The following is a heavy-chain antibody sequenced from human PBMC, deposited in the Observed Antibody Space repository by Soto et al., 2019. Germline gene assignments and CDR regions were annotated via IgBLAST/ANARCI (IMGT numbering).Heavy chain of an antibody. CDR3: ARGTHYDSSGYSYYFDY. Sequence: SETLSLTCTVSGGSISSYYWSRIRQPPGKGLEWIGYIYYSGSTNYNPSLKSRVTISVDTSKNQFSLKLSSVTAADTAVYYCARGTHYDSSGYSYYFDYWGQGTLVTVSS. CDR1: GGSISSYY. V-gene: IGHV4-59*01. D-gene: IGHD3-22*01. J-gene: IGHJ4*02. CDR2: IYYSGST.